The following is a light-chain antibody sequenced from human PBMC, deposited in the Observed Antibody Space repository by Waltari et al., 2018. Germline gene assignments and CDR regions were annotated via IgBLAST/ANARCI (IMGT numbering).Light chain of an antibody. CDR2: DES. Sequence: EIVMTQSPATLSVSPGERATLSCRASQSVSSNLAWYQQQPGQDPRLLIYDESTRATGIPARFSGSGSGTEFTLTISSLQSEDFAVYYCQQYNNWPPLTFGGGTKVEIK. V-gene: IGKV3-15*01. CDR1: QSVSSN. J-gene: IGKJ4*01. CDR3: QQYNNWPPLT.